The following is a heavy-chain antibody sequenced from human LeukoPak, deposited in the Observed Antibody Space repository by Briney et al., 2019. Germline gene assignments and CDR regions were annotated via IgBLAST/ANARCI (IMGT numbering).Heavy chain of an antibody. CDR3: AKGIYSSGWSYFDY. D-gene: IGHD6-19*01. CDR2: LSGSGITT. Sequence: GGSLRLSCAASGFTFSNSAMSWVRQAPGKGLEWVSTLSGSGITTYYADSVKGRFTISRDNSKNTLYLQLNSPRAEDTAVYYCAKGIYSSGWSYFDYWGHGTLVTVSS. J-gene: IGHJ4*01. V-gene: IGHV3-23*01. CDR1: GFTFSNSA.